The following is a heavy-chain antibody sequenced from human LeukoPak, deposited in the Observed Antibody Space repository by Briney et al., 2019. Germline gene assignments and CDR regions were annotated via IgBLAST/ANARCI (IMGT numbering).Heavy chain of an antibody. Sequence: GGSLRLSCAASGFTFSSYWMSWVRQAPGKGREWVANIKQDGSEKYYVDSVKGRFTISRDNAKNSLYLQMNSLRAEDTAVYYCARVIAARGRYFDYWGQGTLVTVSS. CDR2: IKQDGSEK. D-gene: IGHD6-6*01. CDR1: GFTFSSYW. J-gene: IGHJ4*02. V-gene: IGHV3-7*01. CDR3: ARVIAARGRYFDY.